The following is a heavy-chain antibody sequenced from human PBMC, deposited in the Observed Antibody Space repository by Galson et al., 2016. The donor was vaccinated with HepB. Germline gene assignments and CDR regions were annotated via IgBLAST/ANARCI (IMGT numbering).Heavy chain of an antibody. V-gene: IGHV5-10-1*01. CDR1: GSSFTNYW. CDR3: ARRGAYGSSGYFGEPHWYFDL. D-gene: IGHD6-13*01. CDR2: TDPSDSYT. J-gene: IGHJ2*01. Sequence: QSGAEVTKPGESLRISCKGSGSSFTNYWINWVRQMPGKGLEWMGRTDPSDSYTNYSPSFQGHVTISADKSISTAYLPWSSLKASDTAMYYCARRGAYGSSGYFGEPHWYFDLWGRGTLVTVSS.